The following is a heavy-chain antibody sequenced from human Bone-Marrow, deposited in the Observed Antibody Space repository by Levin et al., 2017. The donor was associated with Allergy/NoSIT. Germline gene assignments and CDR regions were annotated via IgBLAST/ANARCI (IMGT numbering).Heavy chain of an antibody. V-gene: IGHV4-59*01. Sequence: SETLSLTCTVSGGSISSYYWSWIRQPPGKGLEWIGYIYYSGSTNYNPSLKSRVTISVDTSKNQFSLKLSSVTAADTAVYYCASYDFWSGYYNGAFDYWGQGTLVTVSS. J-gene: IGHJ4*02. D-gene: IGHD3-3*01. CDR2: IYYSGST. CDR1: GGSISSYY. CDR3: ASYDFWSGYYNGAFDY.